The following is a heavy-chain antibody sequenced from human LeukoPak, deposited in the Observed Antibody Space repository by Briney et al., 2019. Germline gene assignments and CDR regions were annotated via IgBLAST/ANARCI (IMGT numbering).Heavy chain of an antibody. V-gene: IGHV3-74*01. D-gene: IGHD4/OR15-4a*01. CDR2: INSDGSST. CDR1: GFTVSSYW. Sequence: GRSLRLSCAASGFTVSSYWMHWVRQAPGKGLVWVSRINSDGSSTIYADAVKGRYTISRDNAKNTLYLQMNSLRAEDTAVYYCVRGYGGNTFDYWGQGTLATVSS. J-gene: IGHJ4*02. CDR3: VRGYGGNTFDY.